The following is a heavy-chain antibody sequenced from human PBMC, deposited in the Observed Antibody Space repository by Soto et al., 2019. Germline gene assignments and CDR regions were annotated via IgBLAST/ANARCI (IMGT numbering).Heavy chain of an antibody. V-gene: IGHV4-59*01. CDR3: ARTYVLWFGELFYYFDY. D-gene: IGHD3-10*01. CDR1: GGSISSYY. Sequence: SETLSLTCTVSGGSISSYYWSWIRQPPGKGLEWIGYIYYSGSTNYNPSLKSRVTISVDTSKNQFSLKLSSVTAADTAVYYCARTYVLWFGELFYYFDYWGQGTLVTVSS. J-gene: IGHJ4*02. CDR2: IYYSGST.